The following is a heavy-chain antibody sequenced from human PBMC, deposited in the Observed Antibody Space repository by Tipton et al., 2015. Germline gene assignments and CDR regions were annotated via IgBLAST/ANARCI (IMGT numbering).Heavy chain of an antibody. CDR1: GGSVSSVSYY. Sequence: GLVKPSETLSLTCTVSGGSVSSVSYYWGWIRQTPGKGLEWIGYISQRDGTNYNPSLKSRVTISTDTSKNQFFLNLTSVTAADTAVYFCARDLEHGMDVWGQGTTVTVS. V-gene: IGHV4-61*01. CDR2: ISQRDGT. D-gene: IGHD5-24*01. CDR3: ARDLEHGMDV. J-gene: IGHJ6*02.